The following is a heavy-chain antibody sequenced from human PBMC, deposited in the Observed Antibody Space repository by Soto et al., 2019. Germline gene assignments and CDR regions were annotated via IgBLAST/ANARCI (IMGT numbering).Heavy chain of an antibody. J-gene: IGHJ4*02. Sequence: SETLSLTCTVSGGSLSSGCYYWSWNRQHPGKDLDWMEYIYYRGSTYYNPSLKSRVTITVDPSKNQFSVKLSSVTAADTAVYYCARYDYWGQGTLVTVSS. CDR1: GGSLSSGCYY. CDR2: IYYRGST. V-gene: IGHV4-31*03. CDR3: ARYDY.